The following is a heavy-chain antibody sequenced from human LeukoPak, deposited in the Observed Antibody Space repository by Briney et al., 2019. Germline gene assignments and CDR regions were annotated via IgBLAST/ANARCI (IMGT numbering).Heavy chain of an antibody. CDR2: ISGSGGST. CDR3: AKPHWLVATATRGAYFDY. J-gene: IGHJ4*02. Sequence: GGSLRLSCAASGFTFSSYAMSWVRQAPGKGLEWVSAISGSGGSTYYADSVKGRFTISRDNSKNTLYLQMNSLRAEDTAVYYCAKPHWLVATATRGAYFDYWGQGTLVTVSS. CDR1: GFTFSSYA. V-gene: IGHV3-23*01. D-gene: IGHD2-21*02.